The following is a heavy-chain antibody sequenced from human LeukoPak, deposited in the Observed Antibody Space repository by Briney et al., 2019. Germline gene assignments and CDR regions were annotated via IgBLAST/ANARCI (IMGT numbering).Heavy chain of an antibody. CDR1: GFTFSSYD. CDR2: ITSSSSYI. D-gene: IGHD3-3*01. CDR3: AKGYYDFRDY. J-gene: IGHJ4*02. V-gene: IGHV3-21*04. Sequence: GGSLRLSCAASGFTFSSYDMHWVRQAPGKGLEWVSSITSSSSYIYYADSVKGRFTISRDNAKNSLYLQMNSLRAEDTAVYYCAKGYYDFRDYWGQGTLVTVSS.